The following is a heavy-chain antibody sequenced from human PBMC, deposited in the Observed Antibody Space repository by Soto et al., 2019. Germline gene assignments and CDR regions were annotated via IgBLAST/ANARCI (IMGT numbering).Heavy chain of an antibody. CDR3: AKDYDYIWGSYRPDNNDAFDI. D-gene: IGHD3-16*02. Sequence: EVQLVESGGGLVQPGRSLRLSCAASGFTFDDYAMHWVRQAPGKGLEWVSGISWNSGSIGYADSVKGRFTISRDNAKNSLYLQMNSLRAEDTALYSCAKDYDYIWGSYRPDNNDAFDIWGQGTMVTVSS. J-gene: IGHJ3*02. CDR2: ISWNSGSI. V-gene: IGHV3-9*01. CDR1: GFTFDDYA.